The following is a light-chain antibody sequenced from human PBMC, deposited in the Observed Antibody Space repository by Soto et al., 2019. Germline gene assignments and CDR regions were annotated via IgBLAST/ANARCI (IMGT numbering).Light chain of an antibody. CDR3: QQYGNSPWT. J-gene: IGKJ1*01. CDR1: QSVRNSY. Sequence: LVLTQSPGCLSLSAGQGTTLYAGSSQSVRNSYLAWYQQKPGQAPRLLIYGASTRATGIPDRISGSGSGTDFTLTISRLEPEDFAVFYCQQYGNSPWTFGQGTKVDNK. V-gene: IGKV3-20*01. CDR2: GAS.